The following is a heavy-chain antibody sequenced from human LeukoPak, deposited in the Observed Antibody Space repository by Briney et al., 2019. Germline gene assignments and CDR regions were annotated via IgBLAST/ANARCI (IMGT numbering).Heavy chain of an antibody. CDR3: ARDSFVQLRSYYYGMDV. CDR2: IYSGGSI. J-gene: IGHJ6*02. CDR1: GLIVSSNY. Sequence: QPGGSLRLSCAASGLIVSSNYMTWVRQAPGKGLEWVSVIYSGGSIYYADSVKGRFTISRDNSRNTLYLQMNSLRAEDTAVYYCARDSFVQLRSYYYGMDVWGQGTTVTVSS. V-gene: IGHV3-53*01. D-gene: IGHD6-6*01.